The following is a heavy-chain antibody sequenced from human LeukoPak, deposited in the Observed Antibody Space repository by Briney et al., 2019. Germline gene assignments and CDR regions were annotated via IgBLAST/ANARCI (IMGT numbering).Heavy chain of an antibody. J-gene: IGHJ2*01. CDR1: GLTVSSNY. CDR3: AKPSLYYYDTSGYYRYWYFDL. Sequence: GGSLRLSCAASGLTVSSNYMNWVRQAPGKGLEWVSVIYSGGSTYYADSVKGRFTISRDNSKNTLYLQMNSLRAEDMAVYYCAKPSLYYYDTSGYYRYWYFDLWGRGTLVTVSS. CDR2: IYSGGST. D-gene: IGHD3-22*01. V-gene: IGHV3-66*04.